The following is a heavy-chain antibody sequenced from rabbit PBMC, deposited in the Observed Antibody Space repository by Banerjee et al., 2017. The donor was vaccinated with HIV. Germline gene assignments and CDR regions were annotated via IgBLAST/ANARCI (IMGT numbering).Heavy chain of an antibody. CDR3: VREAAYYFVL. V-gene: IGHV1S40*01. J-gene: IGHJ4*01. Sequence: VRQAPGKGLEWIVCINAVTGKAVYASWAKGRFTFSKTSSTTVTLQMTSLTVADTATYFCVREAAYYFVLWGQGTLVTVS. CDR2: INAVTGKA. D-gene: IGHD4-1*01.